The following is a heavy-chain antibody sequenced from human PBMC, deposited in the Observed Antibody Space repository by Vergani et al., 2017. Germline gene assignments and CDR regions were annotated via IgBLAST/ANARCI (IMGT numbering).Heavy chain of an antibody. D-gene: IGHD2-2*01. CDR3: ARVAVVVPAADWFDP. V-gene: IGHV4-59*12. CDR2: INHSGST. Sequence: QVQLQESGPGLVKPSETLSLTCTVSGGSISSYYWSWIRQPPGKGLEWIGEINHSGSTNYNPSLKSRVTISVDTSKNQFSLKLSSVTAADTAVYYCARVAVVVPAADWFDPWGQGTLVTVSS. CDR1: GGSISSYY. J-gene: IGHJ5*02.